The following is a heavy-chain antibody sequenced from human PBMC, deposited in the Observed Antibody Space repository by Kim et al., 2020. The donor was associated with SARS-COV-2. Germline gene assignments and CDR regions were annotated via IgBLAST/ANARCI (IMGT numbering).Heavy chain of an antibody. J-gene: IGHJ6*02. Sequence: ASVKVSCKASGYTFTSYGISWVRQAPGQGLEWMGWISAYNGNTNYAQKLQGRVTMTTDTSTSTAYMELRSLRSDDTAVYYCARVLWFGAYYYYGMDVWGQGTTVTVSS. CDR1: GYTFTSYG. CDR2: ISAYNGNT. V-gene: IGHV1-18*04. CDR3: ARVLWFGAYYYYGMDV. D-gene: IGHD3-10*01.